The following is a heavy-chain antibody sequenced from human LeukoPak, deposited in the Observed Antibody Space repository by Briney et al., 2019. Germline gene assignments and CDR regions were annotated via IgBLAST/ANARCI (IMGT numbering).Heavy chain of an antibody. CDR1: GFTFSSFC. CDR3: AKDADSSGYYLLDY. V-gene: IGHV3-30*18. D-gene: IGHD3-22*01. Sequence: GGSLGLSCAGSGFTFSSFCLPWVRQAPGQGLGWGAVISYDGSNKYYADSVKGRFTISRDNSKNTLYLQMNSLRAEDTAVYYCAKDADSSGYYLLDYWGQGTLVTVSS. J-gene: IGHJ4*02. CDR2: ISYDGSNK.